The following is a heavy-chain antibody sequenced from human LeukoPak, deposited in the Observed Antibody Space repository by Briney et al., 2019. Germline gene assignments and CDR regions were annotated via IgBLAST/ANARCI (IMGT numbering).Heavy chain of an antibody. D-gene: IGHD5-24*01. Sequence: PSETLSLTCTVSGDSISSYYWSWIRQPPGKGLEWIGYIYYSGGTDYNPSLKSRVTISVDTSKNQFSLKLRSVTAADTAVYYCARHVTISEPYDASDLWGRGTMVTVSP. CDR1: GDSISSYY. J-gene: IGHJ3*01. V-gene: IGHV4-59*08. CDR3: ARHVTISEPYDASDL. CDR2: IYYSGGT.